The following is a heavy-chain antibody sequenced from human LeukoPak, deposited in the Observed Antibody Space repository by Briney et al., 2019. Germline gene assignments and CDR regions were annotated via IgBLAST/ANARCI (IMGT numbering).Heavy chain of an antibody. D-gene: IGHD3-10*01. CDR1: GYTFTSYG. J-gene: IGHJ4*02. V-gene: IGHV1-18*01. Sequence: AASVKVSCKASGYTFTSYGISWVRQAPGQGLEWMGWISAYNGNTNYAQKLQGRVTITTDESTSTAYMELSSLRSEDTAVYYCAREPRYGSGSDYWGQGTLVTVSS. CDR2: ISAYNGNT. CDR3: AREPRYGSGSDY.